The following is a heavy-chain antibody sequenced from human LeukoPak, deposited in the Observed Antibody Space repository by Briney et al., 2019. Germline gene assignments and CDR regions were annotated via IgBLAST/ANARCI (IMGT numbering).Heavy chain of an antibody. CDR3: ARVASRAFDY. J-gene: IGHJ4*02. V-gene: IGHV3-66*01. CDR1: GFTFSNYV. CDR2: IYTGVTA. Sequence: PGGSLRLSCAASGFTFSNYVMGWVRQAPGKGLEWVSIIYTGVTAYYADSVRGRFTISRDNSKNTLYLQMSSLRAEDTALYYCARVASRAFDYWGQGALVTVSS.